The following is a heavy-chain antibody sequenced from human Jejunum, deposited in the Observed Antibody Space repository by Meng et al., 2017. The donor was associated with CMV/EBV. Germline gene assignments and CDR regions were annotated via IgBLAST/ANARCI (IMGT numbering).Heavy chain of an antibody. CDR1: GYY. CDR2: INPNSGGT. D-gene: IGHD2-2*01. CDR3: ARDEVPAAIMSYYYSYGLSV. J-gene: IGHJ6*02. Sequence: GYYIHWVRQAPGQGLEWLGWINPNSGGTNYAQSFHLPLTMHRDLSISTAYMELSRLTSDDTAIYYCARDEVPAAIMSYYYSYGLSVWGQGTTVTVSS. V-gene: IGHV1-2*02.